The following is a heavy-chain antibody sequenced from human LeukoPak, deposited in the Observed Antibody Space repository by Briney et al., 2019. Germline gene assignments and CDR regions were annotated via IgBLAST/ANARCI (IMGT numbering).Heavy chain of an antibody. D-gene: IGHD3-22*01. CDR3: ARIGRESSGNDY. Sequence: SETLSLTCTVSGYYITRGYYWGWIRQPPGKGLEWIGSINHSGSTYYNPSLESRVTISVDTSKNQFSLKLSSVTAADTAVYYCARIGRESSGNDYWGQGTLVTVSS. J-gene: IGHJ4*02. CDR1: GYYITRGYY. V-gene: IGHV4-38-2*02. CDR2: INHSGST.